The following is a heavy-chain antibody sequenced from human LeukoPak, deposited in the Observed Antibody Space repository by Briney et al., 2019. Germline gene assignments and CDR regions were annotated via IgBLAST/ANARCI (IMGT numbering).Heavy chain of an antibody. CDR3: AKSQLVGATYALDI. Sequence: GGPLRLSCAASGFSFSSCDMSWVRQAPGKGLEWVSGIRGSGGSTFYADSVKGRFTISRDNSKNTLNLQMNSLRAEDTAVYYCAKSQLVGATYALDIWGQGTMVTVSS. V-gene: IGHV3-23*01. J-gene: IGHJ3*02. CDR1: GFSFSSCD. D-gene: IGHD1-26*01. CDR2: IRGSGGST.